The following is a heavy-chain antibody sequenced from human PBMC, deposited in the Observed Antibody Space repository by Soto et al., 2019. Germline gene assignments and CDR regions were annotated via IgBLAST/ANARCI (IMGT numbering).Heavy chain of an antibody. CDR1: GGSVSGCVYY. V-gene: IGHV4-31*03. D-gene: IGHD6-19*01. CDR3: ARSSVAGAGYFQH. CDR2: IYYSRST. J-gene: IGHJ1*01. Sequence: QVQLQESGPGLVKPSQTLSLTCTVSGGSVSGCVYYWNWIRQHPEKGREWIGYIYYSRSTYYNPSLRSRVTILAYSSKNQFSLKLSSVTVGDTAGYCCARSSVAGAGYFQHWGQGTQVIVSS.